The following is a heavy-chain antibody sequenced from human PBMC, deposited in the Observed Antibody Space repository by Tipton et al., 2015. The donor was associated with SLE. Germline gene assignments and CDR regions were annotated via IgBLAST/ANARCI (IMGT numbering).Heavy chain of an antibody. V-gene: IGHV3-30*02. CDR1: GFTFSTYG. Sequence: GSLRLSCAASGFTFSTYGMHWVRQAPGKGLEWVAFIRYDGSDKYYADSVKGRFTISRDNSKKTLYLQLNSLRIEDTAVYYCATKGYFDVWGRGTLVAVSS. CDR3: ATKGYFDV. J-gene: IGHJ2*01. CDR2: IRYDGSDK.